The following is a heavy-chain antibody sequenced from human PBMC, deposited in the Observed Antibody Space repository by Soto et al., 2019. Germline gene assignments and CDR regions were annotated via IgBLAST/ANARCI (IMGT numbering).Heavy chain of an antibody. V-gene: IGHV4-34*01. Sequence: SETLSLTCAVYGGSFSGYYWSWIRQPPGKGLEWIGEINHSGSTNYNPSLKSRVTISVDTSKNQFSLKLSSVTAADTAVYYCARTPRVVVVVAARLYNWFDPRGQGTLVPVSS. CDR1: GGSFSGYY. CDR3: ARTPRVVVVVAARLYNWFDP. J-gene: IGHJ5*02. CDR2: INHSGST. D-gene: IGHD2-15*01.